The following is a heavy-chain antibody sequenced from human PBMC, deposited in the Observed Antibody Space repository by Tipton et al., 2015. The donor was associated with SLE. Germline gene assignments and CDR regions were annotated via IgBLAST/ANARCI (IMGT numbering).Heavy chain of an antibody. CDR3: ARGYSSSW. CDR1: GFMFSNYG. CDR2: ISASGSDT. J-gene: IGHJ4*02. D-gene: IGHD6-13*01. V-gene: IGHV3-21*01. Sequence: GSLRLSCAASGFMFSNYGMNWVRQAPGKGLEWVSSISASGSDTYYADSVKGRFTISRDNAKNSLYLQMNSLRAEDTAVYYCARGYSSSWWGQGTLVTVSS.